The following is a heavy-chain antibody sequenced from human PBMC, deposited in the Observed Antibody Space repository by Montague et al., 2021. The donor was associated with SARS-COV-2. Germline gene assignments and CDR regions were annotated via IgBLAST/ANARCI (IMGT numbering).Heavy chain of an antibody. D-gene: IGHD6-19*01. Sequence: SLRLSCAASGFTFSSYAMHWVRQAPGKGLEWVAVISDAGSKKYYVDSVKGRFTISRDNFKNTLYLQMNSLRTEDTAAYYCARDRSWLILGELDYWGQGTLVTVSS. V-gene: IGHV3-30*04. CDR1: GFTFSSYA. CDR3: ARDRSWLILGELDY. J-gene: IGHJ4*02. CDR2: ISDAGSKK.